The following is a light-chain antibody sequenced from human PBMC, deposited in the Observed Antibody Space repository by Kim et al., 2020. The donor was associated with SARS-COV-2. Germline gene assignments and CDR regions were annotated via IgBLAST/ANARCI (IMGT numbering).Light chain of an antibody. J-gene: IGKJ2*03. CDR1: QSVDRW. CDR3: QQYSTYSYS. Sequence: IRLTQPPSTLSASIGDRVSITCRASQSVDRWLAWYQQRPGKAPKLLIYDATDLKSGVPSRFSGRGSGTEFTLTITSLQPDDFGTYYCQQYSTYSYSLGQGTKLEI. CDR2: DAT. V-gene: IGKV1-5*01.